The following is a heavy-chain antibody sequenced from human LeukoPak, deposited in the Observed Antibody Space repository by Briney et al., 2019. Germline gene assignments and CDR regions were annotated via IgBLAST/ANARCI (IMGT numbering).Heavy chain of an antibody. Sequence: SETLSLTCAVYGGSFSGYYWSWIRQPPGKGLEWIGEINHSGSTNYNPSLKSRVTISVDTSKNQFSLKLSSVTAADTAVYYCARGFSLSEYGTYYLDYWGQGTLVTVSS. D-gene: IGHD6-6*01. J-gene: IGHJ4*02. CDR3: ARGFSLSEYGTYYLDY. CDR2: INHSGST. CDR1: GGSFSGYY. V-gene: IGHV4-34*01.